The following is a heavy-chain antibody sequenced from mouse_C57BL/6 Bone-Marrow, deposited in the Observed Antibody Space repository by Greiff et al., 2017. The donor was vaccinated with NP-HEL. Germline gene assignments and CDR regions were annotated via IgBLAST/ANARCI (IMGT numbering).Heavy chain of an antibody. V-gene: IGHV1-81*01. D-gene: IGHD1-1*02. CDR3: ARDGGNPAWFAY. J-gene: IGHJ3*01. CDR2: IYPRSGNT. Sequence: QVQLKQSGAELARPGASVKLSCKASGYTFTSYGISWVKQRTGQGLEWIGEIYPRSGNTYYNEKFKGKATLTADKSSSTAYMELRSLTSEDSAVYFCARDGGNPAWFAYWGQGTLVTVSA. CDR1: GYTFTSYG.